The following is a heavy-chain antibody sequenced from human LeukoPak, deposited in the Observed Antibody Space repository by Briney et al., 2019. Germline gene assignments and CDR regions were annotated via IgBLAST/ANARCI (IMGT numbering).Heavy chain of an antibody. J-gene: IGHJ4*02. D-gene: IGHD3-16*02. CDR1: GGSISSSSYY. V-gene: IGHV4-39*01. CDR2: IYYSGST. Sequence: SETLSLTCTVSGGSISSSSYYWGWIRQPPGKGLEWIGSIYYSGSTYYNPSLKSRVTISVDTSKNQFSLKLSSVTAADTAVYYCARLGMFGGVIVMPPYFDHWGQGTLVTVSS. CDR3: ARLGMFGGVIVMPPYFDH.